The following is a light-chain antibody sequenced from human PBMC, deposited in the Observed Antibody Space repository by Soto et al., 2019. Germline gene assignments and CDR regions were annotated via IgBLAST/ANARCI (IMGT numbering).Light chain of an antibody. CDR2: DVS. CDR3: CSFAGNYTYV. V-gene: IGLV2-11*01. J-gene: IGLJ1*01. CDR1: ISDVGGYNY. Sequence: QSALTQPRSVSGSPGQSVTISCTGTISDVGGYNYVSWYQQHPGKAPKFMIYDVSKRPSGVPERFFATKSGNTASLTISGLQAEDEADYYCCSFAGNYTYVFGTGTKVTVL.